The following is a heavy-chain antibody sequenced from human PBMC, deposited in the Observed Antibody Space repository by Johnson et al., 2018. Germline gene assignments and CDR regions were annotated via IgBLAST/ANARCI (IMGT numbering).Heavy chain of an antibody. CDR1: GFTFRGYG. Sequence: QVQLQESGGGVVQXGKSLRLSCAASGFTFRGYGMHWVRQAPGKGLDWVAVISYDGNKKDYADSVKGRFTISRDNSQNTLYLQMNSLRIEDTAVYYCAAVGGPYYYYYFMDVWGKGTTVTVSS. D-gene: IGHD2-15*01. CDR2: ISYDGNKK. V-gene: IGHV3-30*03. CDR3: AAVGGPYYYYYFMDV. J-gene: IGHJ6*03.